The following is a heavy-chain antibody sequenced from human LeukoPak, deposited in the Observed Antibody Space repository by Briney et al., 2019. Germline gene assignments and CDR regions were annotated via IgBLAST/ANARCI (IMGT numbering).Heavy chain of an antibody. CDR2: IYYSGST. Sequence: SETLSLTCTVSGGSISSYYWSWIRQPPGKGLEWIGYIYYSGSTNYNPSLKSRVTISVDTSKNQFSLKLSSVTAADTAVYYCARWAYYYDSSGFDYWGQGTLVTVSS. V-gene: IGHV4-59*01. J-gene: IGHJ4*02. CDR3: ARWAYYYDSSGFDY. D-gene: IGHD3-22*01. CDR1: GGSISSYY.